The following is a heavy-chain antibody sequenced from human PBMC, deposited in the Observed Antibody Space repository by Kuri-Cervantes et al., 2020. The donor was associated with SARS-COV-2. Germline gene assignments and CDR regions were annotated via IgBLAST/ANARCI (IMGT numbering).Heavy chain of an antibody. V-gene: IGHV4-4*02. CDR2: IYHSGST. D-gene: IGHD6-13*01. Sequence: GSLRLSCAVSGGSISSSNWWSWVRQPPGKGLEWIGEIYHSGSTNYNPSLKSRLAILVDTSKNQFSLKLSSVTAADTAVYYCARDSAIGYSLDYWGQGALVTVSS. J-gene: IGHJ4*02. CDR1: GGSISSSNW. CDR3: ARDSAIGYSLDY.